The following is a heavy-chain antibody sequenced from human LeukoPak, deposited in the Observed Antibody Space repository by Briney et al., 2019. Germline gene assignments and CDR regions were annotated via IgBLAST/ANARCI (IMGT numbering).Heavy chain of an antibody. CDR3: ARGSAYYYDSSGYPSSPFS. D-gene: IGHD3-22*01. CDR1: GCTFTSYD. V-gene: IGHV1-8*01. CDR2: MNPNSGNT. Sequence: GASVKVSCKASGCTFTSYDINWVRQATGQGLEWMGWMNPNSGNTGYAQKFQGRVTMTRNTSISTAYMELSSLRSEDTAVYYCARGSAYYYDSSGYPSSPFSWGQGTLVTVSS. J-gene: IGHJ5*02.